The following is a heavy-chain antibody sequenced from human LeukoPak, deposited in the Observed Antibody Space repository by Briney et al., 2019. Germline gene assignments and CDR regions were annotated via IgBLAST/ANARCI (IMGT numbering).Heavy chain of an antibody. D-gene: IGHD4-23*01. V-gene: IGHV4-38-2*02. CDR2: IYQSGGSS. CDR3: AREIPAGAATVVTGDAFDI. CDR1: GYSISSGYY. Sequence: SETRSLTCTVSGYSISSGYYWGWIRQPPGKGLEWIGSIYQSGGSSYYNPSLKSRVTFSVDTSKNQFSLKLSSVTAADTAVYYCAREIPAGAATVVTGDAFDIWGQATMVTVSS. J-gene: IGHJ3*02.